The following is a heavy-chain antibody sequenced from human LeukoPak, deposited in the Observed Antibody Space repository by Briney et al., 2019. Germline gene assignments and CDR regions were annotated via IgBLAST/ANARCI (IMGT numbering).Heavy chain of an antibody. J-gene: IGHJ3*02. CDR2: ISSSSSYI. CDR3: ARDRGRRGSSSLRGPDAFDI. D-gene: IGHD6-6*01. Sequence: PGGSLRLSCAASGFTFSSYSMNWVRQAPGKGLEWVSSISSSSSYIYYADSVKGRFTISRDNAKNSLYLQMNSLRAEDTAVYYCARDRGRRGSSSLRGPDAFDIWGQGTMVTVSS. CDR1: GFTFSSYS. V-gene: IGHV3-21*01.